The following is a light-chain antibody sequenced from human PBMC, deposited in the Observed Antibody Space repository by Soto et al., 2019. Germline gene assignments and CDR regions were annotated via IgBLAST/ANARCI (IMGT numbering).Light chain of an antibody. V-gene: IGLV2-14*01. J-gene: IGLJ1*01. Sequence: QSVLTQPAPVSGSPGQSITISCTGTSSDVGGYNYVSWHQQHPGKAPKLMIFEVSYRPSGVSDRFSGSKSGNTASLTISGLQADDEADYYCSSNTRSSLYVFGTGTKLTVL. CDR1: SSDVGGYNY. CDR2: EVS. CDR3: SSNTRSSLYV.